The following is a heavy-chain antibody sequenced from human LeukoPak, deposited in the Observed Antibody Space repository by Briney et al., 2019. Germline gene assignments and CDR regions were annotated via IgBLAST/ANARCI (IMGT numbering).Heavy chain of an antibody. J-gene: IGHJ4*02. CDR2: IRYDGSNK. CDR1: GFTFSSYG. V-gene: IGHV3-30*02. Sequence: GGSLRLSCAASGFTFSSYGMHWVRQAPGKGLEWVAFIRYDGSNKYYADSVKGRFTISRDNSKNTLYLQMNSLRAEDTAVYYCAKDSRAGKLQTGTTLPLGYWGQGTLVTVSS. CDR3: AKDSRAGKLQTGTTLPLGY. D-gene: IGHD1-7*01.